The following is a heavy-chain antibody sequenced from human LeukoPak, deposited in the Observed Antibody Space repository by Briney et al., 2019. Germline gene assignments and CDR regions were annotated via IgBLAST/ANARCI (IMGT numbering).Heavy chain of an antibody. V-gene: IGHV4-30-4*08. CDR3: ARVEGTAYDSSGYFLGSAFDI. D-gene: IGHD3-22*01. CDR1: GGSISNGDHY. Sequence: SETLSLTCTVSGGSISNGDHYWSWIRQHPGKGLEWIGHIYYSGSTYYNPSLKSRGIISVETSKNQFSLKLSSVTAADTAVYYCARVEGTAYDSSGYFLGSAFDIWGQGTMVTVSS. J-gene: IGHJ3*02. CDR2: IYYSGST.